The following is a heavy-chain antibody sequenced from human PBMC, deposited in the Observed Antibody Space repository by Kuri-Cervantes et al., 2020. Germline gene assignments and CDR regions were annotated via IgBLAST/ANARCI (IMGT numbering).Heavy chain of an antibody. D-gene: IGHD2-15*01. CDR1: GFPSSRIH. J-gene: IGHJ4*02. Sequence: GGSLRPSCAASGFPSSRIHMPWVRQAKGRGLEWVSVIGTAGETYYPGSVKGRFTISRENSKNSLYLQMNSLRAEDTAVYYCARDEGVVAAEVFDYWGQGTLVTVSS. CDR3: ARDEGVVAAEVFDY. V-gene: IGHV3-13*01. CDR2: IGTAGET.